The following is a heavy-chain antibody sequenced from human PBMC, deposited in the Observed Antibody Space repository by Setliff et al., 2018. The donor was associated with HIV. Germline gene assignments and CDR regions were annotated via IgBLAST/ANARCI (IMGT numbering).Heavy chain of an antibody. CDR3: ASASGYCRSGVCYIGVHKTPDKYYCDS. CDR2: IIPLYGTS. V-gene: IGHV1-69*05. D-gene: IGHD2-8*01. CDR1: GGTFSSYA. Sequence: SVKVSCKASGGTFSSYAISWVRQAPGQGLEWMGGIIPLYGTSKYAQKFQGRVAITTDELMTTAYMELTSLRSEDTAVYFCASASGYCRSGVCYIGVHKTPDKYYCDSWGQGTLFTVSS. J-gene: IGHJ4*02.